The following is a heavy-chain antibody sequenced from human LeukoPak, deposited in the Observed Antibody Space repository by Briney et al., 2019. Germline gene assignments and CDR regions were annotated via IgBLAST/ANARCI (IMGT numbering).Heavy chain of an antibody. J-gene: IGHJ5*02. D-gene: IGHD5-24*01. V-gene: IGHV3-33*01. CDR3: ARVRLRRDGYNP. CDR2: IWEDGSNI. CDR1: GFTFSRYG. Sequence: GGSLRLSCVASGFTFSRYGMHWVRQAPGKGLEWVAVIWEDGSNIYYADSVRGRFTISRDNSKNTLYLQMNSLRAEDTAVYYCARVRLRRDGYNPWGQGTLVTVSS.